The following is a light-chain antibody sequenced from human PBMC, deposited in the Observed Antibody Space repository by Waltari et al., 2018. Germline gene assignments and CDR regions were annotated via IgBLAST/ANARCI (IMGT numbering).Light chain of an antibody. CDR1: SSNIGENY. CDR2: SDE. V-gene: IGLV1-47*02. CDR3: ATWDDSLSAVV. Sequence: QYVLTQAPSASGTPGQRITISCSGGSSNIGENYVSWYQHFPGAAPKFLTGSDENRPSGVHDRFSGSKSGNSASLAITGLRSEDEADYYCATWDDSLSAVVFGGGTKLTVL. J-gene: IGLJ3*02.